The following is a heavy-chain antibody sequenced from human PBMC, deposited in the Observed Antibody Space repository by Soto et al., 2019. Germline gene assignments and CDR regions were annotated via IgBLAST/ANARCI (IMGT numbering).Heavy chain of an antibody. Sequence: SGPTLVNPPQTLTLTCTFSVFSLNTRRMSVGWIRQPPGKALEWLALIYWDDDKRYSPSLKSRLTIIKDTSKNQVVLIMTNMDPVDTATYYCAHERGSGYSSSCFDYWGQGTLVTSPQ. D-gene: IGHD6-13*01. V-gene: IGHV2-5*02. J-gene: IGHJ4*02. CDR2: IYWDDDK. CDR1: VFSLNTRRMS. CDR3: AHERGSGYSSSCFDY.